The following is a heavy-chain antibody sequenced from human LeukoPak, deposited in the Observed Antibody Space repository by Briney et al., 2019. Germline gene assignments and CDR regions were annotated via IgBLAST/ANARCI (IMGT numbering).Heavy chain of an antibody. V-gene: IGHV1-18*01. D-gene: IGHD3-9*01. Sequence: ASVKVSCKASGYTFTSYGISWVRQAPGQGLEWMGWISAYNGNTNYAQKLQGRVTMTTDTSTSTAYMELRSLRSDDTAVYYCARDRQDDLLTGYIQWGQGTLVTVS. CDR3: ARDRQDDLLTGYIQ. CDR1: GYTFTSYG. CDR2: ISAYNGNT. J-gene: IGHJ4*02.